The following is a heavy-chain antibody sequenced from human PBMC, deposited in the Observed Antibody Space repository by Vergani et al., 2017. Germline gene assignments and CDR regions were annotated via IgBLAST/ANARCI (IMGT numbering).Heavy chain of an antibody. Sequence: EVQLVESGGGLVKPGGSLRLSCAASGFTFSSYSMNWVRQAPGKGLEWVGRIKSKTDGGTTDYAAPVKGRFTISRDDSKNTLYLQMNSLRAEDTAVYYCAREEQQLVFDYWGQGTLVTVSS. CDR3: AREEQQLVFDY. V-gene: IGHV3-15*01. J-gene: IGHJ4*02. D-gene: IGHD6-13*01. CDR1: GFTFSSYS. CDR2: IKSKTDGGTT.